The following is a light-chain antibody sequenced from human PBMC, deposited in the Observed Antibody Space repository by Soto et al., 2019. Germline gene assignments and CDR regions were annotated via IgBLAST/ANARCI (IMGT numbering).Light chain of an antibody. Sequence: QSALTQPASVSGSPGQSITISCTGTTSDVGGNNYVSWYQQHPGKAPKLMIYEVSNRPSGVSNRFSGSKSANTASLTISGLKVENGADNSCGSYPTTTTGVFGIGPSSPS. CDR1: TSDVGGNNY. CDR3: GSYPTTTTGV. J-gene: IGLJ1*01. V-gene: IGLV2-14*01. CDR2: EVS.